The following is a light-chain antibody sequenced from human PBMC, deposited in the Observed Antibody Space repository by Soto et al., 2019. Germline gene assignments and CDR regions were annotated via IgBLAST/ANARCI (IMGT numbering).Light chain of an antibody. CDR1: QSVLYSPNNKNY. V-gene: IGKV4-1*01. CDR3: QQYYTNSWS. CDR2: WAS. Sequence: DIVMTQSPDSLAVSLGERATINCKSSQSVLYSPNNKNYLAWYQHKPGQPPKMLIYWASIRESGVPDRFSGSGSGTDFILTISSLQSEDVEVYYCQQYYTNSWSFGQGTKVEIK. J-gene: IGKJ1*01.